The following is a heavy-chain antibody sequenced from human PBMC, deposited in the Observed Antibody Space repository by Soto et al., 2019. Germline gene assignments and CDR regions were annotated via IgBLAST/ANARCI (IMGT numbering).Heavy chain of an antibody. CDR3: AHRTSTVTGWFDP. J-gene: IGHJ5*02. V-gene: IGHV2-5*02. CDR1: GISLTTSGVG. Sequence: QITLKESGPTLVQTTQTLTLTCTFSGISLTTSGVGVGWIRQHPGKALEWLALIYWDDDKRYSQSRKSRLTITKDTSKNKVVLTMTNMDPADTATYFCAHRTSTVTGWFDPWGQGTLVTVSS. D-gene: IGHD4-17*01. CDR2: IYWDDDK.